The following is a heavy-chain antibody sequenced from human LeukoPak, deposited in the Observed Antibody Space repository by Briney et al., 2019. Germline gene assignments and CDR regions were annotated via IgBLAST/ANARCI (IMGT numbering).Heavy chain of an antibody. V-gene: IGHV1-69*01. D-gene: IGHD3-16*01. J-gene: IGHJ4*02. CDR1: GGTFSSYA. CDR2: IIPIFGTA. Sequence: GSSVKVSCKASGGTFSSYAISWVRQAPGQGLEWMGGIIPIFGTANYAQKFQGRVTITADESTSTAYMELSSLRSEDTAVYYCARSRGPNTFGGVHDYWGQGTLVTVSS. CDR3: ARSRGPNTFGGVHDY.